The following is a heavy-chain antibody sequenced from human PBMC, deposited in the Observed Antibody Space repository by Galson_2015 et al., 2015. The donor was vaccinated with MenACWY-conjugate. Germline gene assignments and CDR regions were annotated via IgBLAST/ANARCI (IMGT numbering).Heavy chain of an antibody. D-gene: IGHD6-19*01. CDR1: GFTFNTHW. CDR2: IKHDGSGT. V-gene: IGHV3-7*01. CDR3: TRAKEQWLSKTFDV. J-gene: IGHJ3*01. Sequence: SLRLSCAASGFTFNTHWMGWVRQAPGAGLQWGANIKHDGSGTYYVDSVKGRFTISRDNARSSLYLHMNNLRAEDTAVYYCTRAKEQWLSKTFDVWGQGTMVTVSS.